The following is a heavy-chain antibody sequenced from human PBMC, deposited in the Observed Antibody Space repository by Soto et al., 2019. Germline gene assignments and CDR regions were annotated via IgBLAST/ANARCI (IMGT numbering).Heavy chain of an antibody. CDR2: ISNYNGKT. CDR3: ARVGGGGYDPPFYYYSYMDV. Sequence: ASVKVSCKASGYTFTNYGITWVRQAPGQGLEWMGWISNYNGKTNYAQKLQGRVTMTTDTSTSTAYMELRSLRSDDTAVYYCARVGGGGYDPPFYYYSYMDVWGQGTTVTVSS. J-gene: IGHJ6*03. V-gene: IGHV1-18*01. D-gene: IGHD5-12*01. CDR1: GYTFTNYG.